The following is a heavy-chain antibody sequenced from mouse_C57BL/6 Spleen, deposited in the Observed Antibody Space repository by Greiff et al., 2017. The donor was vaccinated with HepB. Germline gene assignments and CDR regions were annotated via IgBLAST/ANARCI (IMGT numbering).Heavy chain of an antibody. J-gene: IGHJ3*01. CDR1: CSSFRRSW. V-gene: IGHV1-82*01. CDR3: ARGPFAY. Sequence: VQLQQSGPELVQPGASVPLSCPASCSSFRRSWMNWVKPRPGKGLEWIGRIYPGDGETNYTGKFQGTAPLTADPSSSPAYMQISSLTSEDSAVYFCARGPFAYWGQGTLVTVAA. CDR2: IYPGDGET.